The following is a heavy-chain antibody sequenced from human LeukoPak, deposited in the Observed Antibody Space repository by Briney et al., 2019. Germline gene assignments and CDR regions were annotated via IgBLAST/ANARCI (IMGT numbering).Heavy chain of an antibody. Sequence: GGSLRLSCAASGFTFRNYAMSWVRQAPGKGLEWVANIKHDGSETNYVDSVKGRFTISRDNAKNSLHLQMNSLRVEDTAVYYCAKNGGPHGMDVWGQGTTVTVSS. CDR1: GFTFRNYA. D-gene: IGHD3-16*01. CDR3: AKNGGPHGMDV. CDR2: IKHDGSET. V-gene: IGHV3-7*02. J-gene: IGHJ6*02.